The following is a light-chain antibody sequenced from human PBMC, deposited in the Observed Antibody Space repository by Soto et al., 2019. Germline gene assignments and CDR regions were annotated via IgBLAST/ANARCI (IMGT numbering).Light chain of an antibody. V-gene: IGKV1-5*01. CDR2: AAS. CDR1: QSISTW. Sequence: DMDITQSDARGVGSVGGSRWTTYRACQSISTWLAWYQQKPGKAPKLLIYAASTLQTGVPSRFSGSGSGTERNPTISGVQAKAAATFFRQRLLGYPFTFGGGTKVDIK. CDR3: QRLLGYPFT. J-gene: IGKJ4*01.